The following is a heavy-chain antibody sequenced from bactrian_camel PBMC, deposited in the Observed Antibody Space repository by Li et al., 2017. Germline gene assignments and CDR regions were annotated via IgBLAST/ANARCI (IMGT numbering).Heavy chain of an antibody. J-gene: IGHJ6*01. CDR1: GYTLSDGC. CDR2: IGAYGGI. V-gene: IGHV3S60*01. D-gene: IGHD3*01. Sequence: VQLVESGGGSVQAGGSLTLSCAVSGYTLSDGCVGWFRQAPGKEREAVARIGAYGGIYYAESVKGRFTITMNNAQNTVWLQMNSLLPEDTAVYYCAASWDVTAKWALESMTQPDFGYWGQGTQVTVS. CDR3: AASWDVTAKWALESMTQPDFGY.